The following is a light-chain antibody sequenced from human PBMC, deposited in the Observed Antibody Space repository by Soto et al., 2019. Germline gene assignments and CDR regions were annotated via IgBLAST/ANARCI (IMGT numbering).Light chain of an antibody. CDR2: DAS. CDR1: QSVSNY. Sequence: EVVLTQSPATLSLSPGERATLSCRTSQSVSNYLAWYQQKPGQAPRLLIYDASNRATGIPARFSGSGSGTDFTLTISRLEPEDFAVYYCQQHGTSPITFGQGRRLEIK. J-gene: IGKJ5*01. CDR3: QQHGTSPIT. V-gene: IGKV3-11*01.